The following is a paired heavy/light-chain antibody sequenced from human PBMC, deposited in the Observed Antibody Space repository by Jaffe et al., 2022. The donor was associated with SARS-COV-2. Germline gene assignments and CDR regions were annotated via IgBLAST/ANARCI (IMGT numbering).Light chain of an antibody. CDR2: YMSDSDK. CDR3: MIWHNSACV. Sequence: QAVLTQPSSLSASPGTSASLTCTLRSGINVGTYRIYWYQQKPGSPPQYLLKYMSDSDKQQGSGVPSRFSGSKDASANAGILLISGLQSEDEADYYCMIWHNSACVSGGGTKLTVL. V-gene: IGLV5-45*03. J-gene: IGLJ3*02. CDR1: SGINVGTYR.
Heavy chain of an antibody. CDR2: ISWNSGSI. J-gene: IGHJ3*02. Sequence: EVQLVESGGGLVQPGRSLRLSCVASGFTFDNYAMHWVRQAPGKGLEWVSGISWNSGSIGYADSVKGRFTISRDNAKNSLYLQMNSLRDEDTALYYCAKDMGAGGRAGDYDDAFDIWGQGTMVTVSS. V-gene: IGHV3-9*01. CDR1: GFTFDNYA. D-gene: IGHD4-17*01. CDR3: AKDMGAGGRAGDYDDAFDI.